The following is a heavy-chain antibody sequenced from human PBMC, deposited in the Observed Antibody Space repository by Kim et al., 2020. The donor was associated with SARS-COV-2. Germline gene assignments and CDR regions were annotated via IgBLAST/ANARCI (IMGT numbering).Heavy chain of an antibody. CDR2: IRSKAYGGTT. CDR1: GFTFGDYA. CDR3: TRDDGWQGIDY. D-gene: IGHD6-19*01. V-gene: IGHV3-49*04. Sequence: GGSLRLSCTASGFTFGDYAMSWVRQAPGKGLEWVGFIRSKAYGGTTEYAASVKGRFTISRDDSKSIAYLQMNSLKTEDTAVYYCTRDDGWQGIDYWGQGTLVTVSS. J-gene: IGHJ4*02.